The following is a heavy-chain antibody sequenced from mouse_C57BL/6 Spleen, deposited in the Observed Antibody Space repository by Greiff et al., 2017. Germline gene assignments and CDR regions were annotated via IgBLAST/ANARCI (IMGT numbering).Heavy chain of an antibody. CDR3: ARGRNDYDEAYFDY. Sequence: VQLQQPGAELVMPGASVKLSCKASGYTFTSYWMHWVKQRPGQGLEWIGEIDPSDSYTNYNQKFKGKSTLTVAKSASTAYMQLSSLTSEDSAVYYCARGRNDYDEAYFDYWGQGTTLTVSS. CDR1: GYTFTSYW. D-gene: IGHD2-4*01. J-gene: IGHJ2*01. V-gene: IGHV1-69*01. CDR2: IDPSDSYT.